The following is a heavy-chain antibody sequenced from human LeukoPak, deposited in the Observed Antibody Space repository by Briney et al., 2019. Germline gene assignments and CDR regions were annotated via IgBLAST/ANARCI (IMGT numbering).Heavy chain of an antibody. J-gene: IGHJ5*02. D-gene: IGHD3-3*01. CDR3: ARTYYDFWSGYAVSTWFDP. Sequence: ASETLSLTCTVSGGSISSYYWSWIRQPPGKGLEWIWYIYYSGSTNYNPSLKSRGTISVDTSKNQFSLKPSSVPAANTAGYDCARTYYDFWSGYAVSTWFDPWGQGTLVTVSS. CDR1: GGSISSYY. V-gene: IGHV4-59*01. CDR2: IYYSGST.